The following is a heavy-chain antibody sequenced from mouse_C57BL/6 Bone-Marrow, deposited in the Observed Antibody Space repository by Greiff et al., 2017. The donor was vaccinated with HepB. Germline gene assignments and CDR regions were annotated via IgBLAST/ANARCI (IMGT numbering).Heavy chain of an antibody. Sequence: QVQLQQSGAELAKPGASVKLSCKASGYTFTSYWMHWVKQRPGQGLEWIGYIHPSSGYTKYNQKFKDKATLTADKSSSTAYMQLSSLTYEDSAVYYCARLGYYGSSYVSYWYFDVWGTGTTVTVSS. CDR2: IHPSSGYT. J-gene: IGHJ1*03. CDR1: GYTFTSYW. V-gene: IGHV1-7*01. CDR3: ARLGYYGSSYVSYWYFDV. D-gene: IGHD1-1*01.